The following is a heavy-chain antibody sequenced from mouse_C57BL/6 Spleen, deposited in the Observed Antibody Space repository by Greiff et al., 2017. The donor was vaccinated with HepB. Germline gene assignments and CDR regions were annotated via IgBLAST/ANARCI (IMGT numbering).Heavy chain of an antibody. J-gene: IGHJ3*01. CDR3: ARDHYYGSSPWFAY. CDR1: GFTFSSYA. Sequence: EVKLVESGGGLVKPGGSLKLSCAASGFTFSSYAMSWVSQTPEKRLEWVATISDGGSYTYYPDNVKGRFTISRDNAKNKLYQQMNHLKSEDTAMYYCARDHYYGSSPWFAYWGQGTLVTVSA. D-gene: IGHD1-1*01. CDR2: ISDGGSYT. V-gene: IGHV5-4*01.